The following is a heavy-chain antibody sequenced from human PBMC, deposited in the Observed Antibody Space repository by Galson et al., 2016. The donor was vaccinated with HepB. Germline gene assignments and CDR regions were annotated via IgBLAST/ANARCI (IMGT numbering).Heavy chain of an antibody. V-gene: IGHV5-51*01. CDR2: IHPGDSDT. CDR1: GYRFTTYW. CDR3: ARRGDSLWFDP. D-gene: IGHD3-10*01. J-gene: IGHJ5*02. Sequence: QSGAEVKKPGESLTISCKSSGYRFTTYWIGWVRQMPGKGLEWMGIIHPGDSDTRYSPSLQGQVTISADKSISTAYLQWSSLKASDTAMYYCARRGDSLWFDPWGQGTLVTVSS.